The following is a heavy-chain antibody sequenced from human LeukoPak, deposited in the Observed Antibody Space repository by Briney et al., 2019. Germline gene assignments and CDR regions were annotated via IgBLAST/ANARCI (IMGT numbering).Heavy chain of an antibody. CDR1: GFTFSSYG. V-gene: IGHV3-33*01. Sequence: GGSLRLSCAASGFTFSSYGMHWVRQAPGKGLEWVAVIWYDGSNKYYADSVKGRFTISRDNSKNTLYLQTNSLRAEDTAVYYCAREKPSSTFDIWGQGTMVTVSS. CDR3: AREKPSSTFDI. D-gene: IGHD1-1*01. CDR2: IWYDGSNK. J-gene: IGHJ3*02.